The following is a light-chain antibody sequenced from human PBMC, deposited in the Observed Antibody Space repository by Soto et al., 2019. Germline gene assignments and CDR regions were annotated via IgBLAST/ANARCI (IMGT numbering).Light chain of an antibody. CDR3: SSYTSSSTPRV. V-gene: IGLV2-14*02. CDR2: EVS. J-gene: IGLJ1*01. CDR1: SSDVGSYNL. Sequence: QSALTQPASVSGSPGQSITISCTGTSSDVGSYNLVSWYQQHPGKAPKLMIYEVSNRPSGVSNRFSGSKSGNTASLTISGLQAEDEADYYCSSYTSSSTPRVFGTGTKLTVL.